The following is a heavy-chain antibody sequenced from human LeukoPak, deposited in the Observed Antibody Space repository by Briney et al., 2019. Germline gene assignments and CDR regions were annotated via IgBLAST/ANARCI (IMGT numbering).Heavy chain of an antibody. D-gene: IGHD2/OR15-2a*01. Sequence: SGTLSLTCTVPSGSISSSSYYWGWIRQPPGKGLEWIGSIYYSGSTYYNPSLKSRVTISVDTSKNQFSLNLSSVTAADTAVYYCARRQEDFFPWFDYWGQGTLVTVSS. J-gene: IGHJ4*02. CDR3: ARRQEDFFPWFDY. CDR2: IYYSGST. CDR1: SGSISSSSYY. V-gene: IGHV4-39*01.